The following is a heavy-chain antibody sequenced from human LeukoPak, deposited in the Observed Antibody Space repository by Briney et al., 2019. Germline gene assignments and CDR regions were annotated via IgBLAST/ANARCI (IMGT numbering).Heavy chain of an antibody. V-gene: IGHV3-23*01. CDR3: AKDQHIVVVTAWDY. Sequence: GGSLRLSCAASGLTFSSYAMSWVRQAPGKGLEWVSAISGSGGSTYYADSVKGRFTISRDNSKNTLYLQMNSLRAEDTAVYYCAKDQHIVVVTAWDYWGQGTMVTVSS. J-gene: IGHJ4*02. D-gene: IGHD2-21*02. CDR1: GLTFSSYA. CDR2: ISGSGGST.